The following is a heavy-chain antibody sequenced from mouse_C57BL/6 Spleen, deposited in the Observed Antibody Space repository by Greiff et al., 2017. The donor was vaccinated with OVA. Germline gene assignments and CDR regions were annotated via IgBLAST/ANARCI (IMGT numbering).Heavy chain of an antibody. V-gene: IGHV1-64*01. CDR2: IHPNSGST. CDR1: GSTFTSYW. J-gene: IGHJ2*01. D-gene: IGHD3-2*02. Sequence: QVQLQQPGAELVKPGASVKLSCKASGSTFTSYWMNWVKQRPGQGLEWIGMIHPNSGSTNYNEKFKSKATLTVDKSSSPAYMQLSNLTSDDSSVYYCAREDSSGDFDYWGQGTTVTVSS. CDR3: AREDSSGDFDY.